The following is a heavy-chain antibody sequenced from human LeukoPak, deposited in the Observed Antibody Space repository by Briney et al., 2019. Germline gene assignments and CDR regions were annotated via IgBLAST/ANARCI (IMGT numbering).Heavy chain of an antibody. V-gene: IGHV1-2*02. J-gene: IGHJ4*02. CDR3: ARDLSIFKKGFDY. Sequence: ASVKVSCKASGYTFTGYYMHWVRQAPGQGLEWMGWINPNSGGTNYAQKFQGRVTMTRDTSISTAYMELSRLRSDDTAVYYCARDLSIFKKGFDYWGQGTLVTVSS. CDR1: GYTFTGYY. CDR2: INPNSGGT. D-gene: IGHD3-3*01.